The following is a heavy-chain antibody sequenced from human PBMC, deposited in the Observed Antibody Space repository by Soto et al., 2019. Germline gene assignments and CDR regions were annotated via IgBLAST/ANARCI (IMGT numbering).Heavy chain of an antibody. CDR2: ISYDGSNK. CDR1: GFTFSSYA. J-gene: IGHJ6*02. D-gene: IGHD3-9*01. CDR3: ARSTYYDILTGSYYYYAVDV. V-gene: IGHV3-30-3*01. Sequence: GGSLRLSCAASGFTFSSYAMHWVRQAPGKGLGWVAVISYDGSNKYYADSVKGRFTISRDNSKNTLYLQMNSLRAEDTAVYYCARSTYYDILTGSYYYYAVDVWGQGTTVTVSS.